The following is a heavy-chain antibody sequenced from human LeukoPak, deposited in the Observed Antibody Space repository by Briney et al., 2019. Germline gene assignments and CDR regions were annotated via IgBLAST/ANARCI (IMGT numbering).Heavy chain of an antibody. CDR1: GGSIDITNY. J-gene: IGHJ4*02. V-gene: IGHV4-4*01. CDR2: ISHDGTT. Sequence: PETLSLTCGVSGGSIDITNYWSWVRQAPGKGLEWIGEISHDGTTNYRPSLRSRVAMSFDRANNQFSLSLTSVTAADTAVYTGENRPFCPFAFWGQGVLVAVSS. D-gene: IGHD1-26*01. CDR3: ENRPFCPFAF.